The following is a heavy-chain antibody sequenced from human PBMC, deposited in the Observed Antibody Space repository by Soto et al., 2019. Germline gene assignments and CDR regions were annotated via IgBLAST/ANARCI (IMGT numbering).Heavy chain of an antibody. CDR1: GYTFTSYD. D-gene: IGHD3-16*02. V-gene: IGHV1-8*01. J-gene: IGHJ3*02. CDR3: AREGGAYYDYIWGSYRRDAFDI. Sequence: ASVKVSCKASGYTFTSYDINWVRQATGQGLEWMGWMNPNSGNTGYAQKFQGRVTMTRNTSISTAYMELSSLRSEDTAVYYCAREGGAYYDYIWGSYRRDAFDIWGQGTMVTVSS. CDR2: MNPNSGNT.